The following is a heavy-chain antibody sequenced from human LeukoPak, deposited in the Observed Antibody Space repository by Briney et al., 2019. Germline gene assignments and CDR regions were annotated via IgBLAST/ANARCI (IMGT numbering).Heavy chain of an antibody. CDR2: IYYSGST. J-gene: IGHJ4*02. Sequence: SETLSLTCTVSGGSISSYYWNWIRQPPGKGLEWIGYIYYSGSTDYNPSLKSRVTISLDMSKNQLSLKLKSVTAADTAVYYCARGGFPLDYWGQGTLVTVSS. CDR3: ARGGFPLDY. D-gene: IGHD3-22*01. CDR1: GGSISSYY. V-gene: IGHV4-59*01.